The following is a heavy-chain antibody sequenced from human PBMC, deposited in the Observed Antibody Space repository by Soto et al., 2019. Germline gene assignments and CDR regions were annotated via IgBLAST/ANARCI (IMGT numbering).Heavy chain of an antibody. CDR3: ARSPEATVTAFDY. Sequence: QVQLQESGPGLVKPSQTLSLTCTVSGGSISSGGYYWSWIRQHPGKGLEWIGYIYYRGRTYYNPALKSGVTISVDTSKNQFSLKLSSVTAADTAVYYCARSPEATVTAFDYWGQGTLVTGSS. J-gene: IGHJ4*02. D-gene: IGHD4-17*01. CDR1: GGSISSGGYY. V-gene: IGHV4-31*03. CDR2: IYYRGRT.